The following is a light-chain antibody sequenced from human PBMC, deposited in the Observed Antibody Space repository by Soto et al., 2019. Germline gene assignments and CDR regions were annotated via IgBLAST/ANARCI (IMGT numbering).Light chain of an antibody. V-gene: IGKV3-11*01. Sequence: EIVLTQSPATLSLSPGEKATLSCRASQSVGSYLAGYQHKPGQAPRLLIYDASNRATGIPARFSGSGSGTDFTLTISSLEPEDFAFYYCQQRSNWPPITFGQGTRLEIK. CDR1: QSVGSY. CDR3: QQRSNWPPIT. J-gene: IGKJ5*01. CDR2: DAS.